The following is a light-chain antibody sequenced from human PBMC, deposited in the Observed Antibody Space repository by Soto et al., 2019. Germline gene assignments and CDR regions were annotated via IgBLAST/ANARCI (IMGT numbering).Light chain of an antibody. V-gene: IGLV2-14*01. CDR3: SSYTSSRV. CDR1: SSDVGGYNY. CDR2: DVS. J-gene: IGLJ2*01. Sequence: QSALTQPASVSGSPGQSITISCTGPSSDVGGYNYVSWYQQHPGKAPKLMIYDVSNRPSGVSNRFSGSKSGNTASLTISGLQAEDEADYYCSSYTSSRVFGGGTQLTVL.